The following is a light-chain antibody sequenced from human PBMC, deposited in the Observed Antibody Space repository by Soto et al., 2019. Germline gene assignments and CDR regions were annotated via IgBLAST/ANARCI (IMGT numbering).Light chain of an antibody. CDR1: QTVNAW. CDR3: QQYNTHSGT. CDR2: DAS. V-gene: IGKV1-5*01. Sequence: DIPTTQSPATLSASLGDRVTITCRASQTVNAWLAWYQHKPGKAPKPLIYDASSLESGVPARFSGSGSGTEFILTISSLQPDDVGTYYCQQYNTHSGTFGQGTKVDIK. J-gene: IGKJ1*01.